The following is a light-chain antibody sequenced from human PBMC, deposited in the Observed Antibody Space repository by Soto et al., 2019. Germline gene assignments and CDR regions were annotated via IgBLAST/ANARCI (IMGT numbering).Light chain of an antibody. J-gene: IGKJ2*02. CDR1: QSVSNSY. CDR3: EQYGSSPCT. V-gene: IGKV3-20*01. CDR2: GAS. Sequence: EIVLTQSPGTLSLSPGERATLSCRASQSVSNSYLAWYQQKPGQAPRLLIYGASSRATGIPDRFSGSGSGTDVTLTISRREPEDFAVYYCEQYGSSPCTFGQGTKLEIK.